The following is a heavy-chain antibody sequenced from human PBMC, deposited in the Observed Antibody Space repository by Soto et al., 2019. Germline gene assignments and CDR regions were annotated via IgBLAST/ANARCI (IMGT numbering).Heavy chain of an antibody. CDR1: GFTFSGHW. CDR3: AREAGYCSSTSCYRRAFDT. CDR2: INTDGGSS. Sequence: EVQLVESGGDLVQPGGSLRLSCAASGFTFSGHWMHWVRQVPGKGLEWVSRINTDGGSSAYADSVKGRFTISRDNAKNKLYLQMKGLRAEDTAVYYCAREAGYCSSTSCYRRAFDTWGQGTTVTVSS. D-gene: IGHD2-2*01. J-gene: IGHJ3*02. V-gene: IGHV3-74*03.